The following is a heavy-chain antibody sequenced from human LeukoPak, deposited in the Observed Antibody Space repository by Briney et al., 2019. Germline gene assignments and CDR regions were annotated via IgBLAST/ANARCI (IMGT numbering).Heavy chain of an antibody. D-gene: IGHD5-24*01. J-gene: IGHJ3*02. CDR2: IDPNSGDS. Sequence: ASVKVSCKASGYIFTAYYMHWVRQAPGQGLEWMGWIDPNSGDSNSAQRFQGRVTMTRDTSISTAYMELSRLRSDDTAVYPCARRDGYDAFDIWGQGTVVIVSS. V-gene: IGHV1-2*02. CDR3: ARRDGYDAFDI. CDR1: GYIFTAYY.